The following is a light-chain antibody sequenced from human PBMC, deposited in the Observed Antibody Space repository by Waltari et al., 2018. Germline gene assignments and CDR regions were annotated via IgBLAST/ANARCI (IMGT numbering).Light chain of an antibody. CDR3: SSYTSSNTLG. Sequence: QSALTQPASVSGSPGQSITLSCTGTSSAVGASNYVSWYQQHPGKAPKLMIYAVTNRPSGVSNRFSGSKSGNTASLTISGLQAEDEADYYCSSYTSSNTLGFGTGTKVTVL. CDR1: SSAVGASNY. J-gene: IGLJ1*01. V-gene: IGLV2-14*03. CDR2: AVT.